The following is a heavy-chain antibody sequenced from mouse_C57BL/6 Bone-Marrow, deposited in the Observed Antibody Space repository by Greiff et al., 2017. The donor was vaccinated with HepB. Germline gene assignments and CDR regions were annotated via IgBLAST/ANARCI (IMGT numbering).Heavy chain of an antibody. CDR2: IWSGGST. CDR1: GFSLTSYG. Sequence: VQLQQSGPGLVQPSQSLSITCTVSGFSLTSYGVHWVRQSPGKGLEWLGVIWSGGSTDYNAAFISRLSISKDNSKSKVFFKMNSLQADDTAIYYCAKELRGAWFAYWGQGTLVTVSA. J-gene: IGHJ3*01. CDR3: AKELRGAWFAY. D-gene: IGHD1-1*01. V-gene: IGHV2-2*01.